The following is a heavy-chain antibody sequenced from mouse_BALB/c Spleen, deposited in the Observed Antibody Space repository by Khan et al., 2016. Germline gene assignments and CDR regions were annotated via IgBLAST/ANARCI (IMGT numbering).Heavy chain of an antibody. J-gene: IGHJ4*01. CDR2: INPSSGYT. CDR1: GYTFTSYT. CDR3: AREEYGNSYYAMDY. V-gene: IGHV1-4*02. Sequence: VQLVESAAELARPGASVKMSCKASGYTFTSYTMHWVKQRPGQGLEWIGYINPSSGYTEYNQKFKDKTTLTADKSSSTAYMQLSSLTSEDSAVYYCAREEYGNSYYAMDYWGQGTSVTVSS. D-gene: IGHD2-10*02.